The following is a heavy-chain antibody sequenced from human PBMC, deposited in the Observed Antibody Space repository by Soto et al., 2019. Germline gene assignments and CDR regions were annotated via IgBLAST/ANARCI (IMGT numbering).Heavy chain of an antibody. V-gene: IGHV1-69*01. CDR3: ARGRTKRYFQH. CDR1: GGTFSSYA. CDR2: IIPIFGTA. Sequence: QVQLVQSGAEVKKPGSSVKVSCKASGGTFSSYAISWVRQAPGQGLEWMGGIIPIFGTANYAQKFQGRVTITADESTSRAYVELSSLRSEDTAMYYCARGRTKRYFQHWGQGTLVTVSS. J-gene: IGHJ1*01.